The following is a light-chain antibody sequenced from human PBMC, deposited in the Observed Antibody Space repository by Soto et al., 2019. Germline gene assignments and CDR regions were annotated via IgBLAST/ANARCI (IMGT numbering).Light chain of an antibody. J-gene: IGLJ2*01. V-gene: IGLV2-11*01. CDR3: CSYAGSDTDV. CDR1: SSDVGGYNY. CDR2: GVN. Sequence: ALTQPRSVSGSPGQSVTISCTGTSSDVGGYNYVSWYQQHPGKAPKLMIYGVNKRPSGVPDRFSDSKSGNTASLTISGLQAEDEADYYCCSYAGSDTDVFGGGTKLTVL.